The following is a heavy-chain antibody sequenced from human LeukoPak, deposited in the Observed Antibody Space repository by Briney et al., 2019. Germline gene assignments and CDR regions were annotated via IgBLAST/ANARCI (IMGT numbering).Heavy chain of an antibody. CDR2: INPSGGST. CDR3: ARDPRRYSGYAYFDY. V-gene: IGHV1-46*01. J-gene: IGHJ4*02. Sequence: ASVKVSCKASGYTFTGYYMHWVRQAPGQGLEWMGIINPSGGSTSYAQKFQGRVTMTRDTSTSTVYMELSSLRSEDTAVYYCARDPRRYSGYAYFDYWGQGTLVTVSS. D-gene: IGHD5-12*01. CDR1: GYTFTGYY.